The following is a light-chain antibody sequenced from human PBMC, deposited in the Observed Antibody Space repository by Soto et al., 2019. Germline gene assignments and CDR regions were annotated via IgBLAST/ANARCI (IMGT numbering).Light chain of an antibody. CDR2: KAS. J-gene: IGKJ5*01. CDR1: QSISVL. CDR3: QQYKSYPLT. V-gene: IGKV1-5*03. Sequence: DIQMTQSPSTLSASVGDRVTITCRASQSISVLLAWYQQKPGRAPTLLIYKASTLETGVPSRFSGSGSGTEFTLTISSLQPDDFATYHCQQYKSYPLTFGQGTRLEIK.